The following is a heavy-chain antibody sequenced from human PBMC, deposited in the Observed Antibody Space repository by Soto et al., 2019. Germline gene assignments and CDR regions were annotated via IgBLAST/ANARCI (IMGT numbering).Heavy chain of an antibody. Sequence: ASVKVSCKASGGTFSSYAISWVRQAPGQGLEWMGGIIPIFGTANYAQKFQGRVTITADESTSTAYMELSSLRSEDTAVYYCARSRGYSGHDSSHYYFDYWGQGTLVTVSS. V-gene: IGHV1-69*13. J-gene: IGHJ4*02. CDR3: ARSRGYSGHDSSHYYFDY. CDR2: IIPIFGTA. CDR1: GGTFSSYA. D-gene: IGHD5-12*01.